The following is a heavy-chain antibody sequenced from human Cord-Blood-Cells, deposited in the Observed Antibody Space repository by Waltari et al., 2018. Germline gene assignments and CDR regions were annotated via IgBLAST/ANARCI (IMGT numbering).Heavy chain of an antibody. V-gene: IGHV3-30*18. CDR1: GFTFSSYV. Sequence: QVQLVESGGGVVQPGRSPRLSCAASGFTFSSYVMPWVHPDPGKGLEWVAVMSYEGSNKYYADSVKGRFTISRDNSKNTLYLQMNSLRAEDTAVYYCAKDPAWLTGDSRAFDIWGQGTMVTVSS. CDR3: AKDPAWLTGDSRAFDI. D-gene: IGHD7-27*01. CDR2: MSYEGSNK. J-gene: IGHJ3*02.